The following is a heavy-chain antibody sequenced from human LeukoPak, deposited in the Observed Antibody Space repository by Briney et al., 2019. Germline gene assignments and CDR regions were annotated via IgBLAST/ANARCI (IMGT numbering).Heavy chain of an antibody. V-gene: IGHV4-39*01. CDR3: ARLGYSFFDY. J-gene: IGHJ4*02. CDR1: GGSISSSSYY. Sequence: SETLSLTCTVSGGSISSSSYYWGWIRQPPGKGLEWIGSIYYSGSTYYNPSLKSRVTISVDTSKNQFSLKLSSVTAADTAVYYCARLGYSFFDYWGQGTLVTVSS. D-gene: IGHD3-22*01. CDR2: IYYSGST.